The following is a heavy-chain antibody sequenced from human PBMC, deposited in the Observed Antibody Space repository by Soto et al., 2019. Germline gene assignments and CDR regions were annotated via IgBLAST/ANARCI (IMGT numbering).Heavy chain of an antibody. D-gene: IGHD1-26*01. CDR3: ATAPIVGATSIEH. CDR2: IYYSGST. Sequence: SETLSLTCTVSGGSISSYYWSWIRQPPGKGLEWIGYIYYSGSTNYNPSLKSRVTISVDTSKNQFSLKLSSVTAADTAGYYCATAPIVGATSIEHGGQGARVTVSS. V-gene: IGHV4-59*01. CDR1: GGSISSYY. J-gene: IGHJ1*01.